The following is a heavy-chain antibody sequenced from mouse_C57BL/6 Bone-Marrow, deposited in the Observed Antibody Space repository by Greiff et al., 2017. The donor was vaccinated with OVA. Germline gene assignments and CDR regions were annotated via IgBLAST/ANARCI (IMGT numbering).Heavy chain of an antibody. Sequence: EVQLQQSGPELVKPGASVKISCKASGYTFTDYYMNWVKQSHGKSLEWIGDINPNNGGTSYNQKFKGKATLTVDKSSSTAYMELRSLTSEDSAVYYCARGQATRFDYWGQGTTLTVSS. V-gene: IGHV1-26*01. CDR2: INPNNGGT. CDR3: ARGQATRFDY. J-gene: IGHJ2*01. D-gene: IGHD3-2*02. CDR1: GYTFTDYY.